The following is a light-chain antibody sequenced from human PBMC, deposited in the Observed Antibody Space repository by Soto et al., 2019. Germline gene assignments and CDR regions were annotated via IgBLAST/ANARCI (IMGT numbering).Light chain of an antibody. Sequence: QSALTQPASVSGSPGQSITISCTGTSSDVGGYNYVSWYQHYPGKAPKLMIYDVTNRPSGVSNRFSGSKSGNTASLTISGLQTEDKADYFCSSYTSTITPVVFGGGTKLTVL. CDR1: SSDVGGYNY. V-gene: IGLV2-14*03. CDR2: DVT. CDR3: SSYTSTITPVV. J-gene: IGLJ2*01.